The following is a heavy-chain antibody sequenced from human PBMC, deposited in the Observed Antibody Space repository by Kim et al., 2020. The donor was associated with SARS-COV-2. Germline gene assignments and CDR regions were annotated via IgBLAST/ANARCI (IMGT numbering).Heavy chain of an antibody. J-gene: IGHJ4*02. Sequence: QNVKGRVPMTTDTSTSTAYMELRSLRSDDTAVYYCARELDRWGGPPFDYWGQGTLVTVSS. V-gene: IGHV1-18*01. D-gene: IGHD3-16*01. CDR3: ARELDRWGGPPFDY.